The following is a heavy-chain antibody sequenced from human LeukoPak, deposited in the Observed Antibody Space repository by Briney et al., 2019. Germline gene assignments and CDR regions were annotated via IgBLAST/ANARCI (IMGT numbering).Heavy chain of an antibody. Sequence: GGSLRLSCAASGFTFSSYAMSWVRQAPGKGLEWVSAICGSGGTTYYADSVKGRCTISRDNSKSTLYVQKNSLRAEDTAVYYCAKDGGYSYGYFSGRVGFDYWGQGTLVTVSS. V-gene: IGHV3-23*01. J-gene: IGHJ4*02. CDR1: GFTFSSYA. CDR3: AKDGGYSYGYFSGRVGFDY. D-gene: IGHD5-18*01. CDR2: ICGSGGTT.